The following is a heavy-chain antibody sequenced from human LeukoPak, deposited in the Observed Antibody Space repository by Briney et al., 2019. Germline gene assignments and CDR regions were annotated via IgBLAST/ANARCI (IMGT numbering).Heavy chain of an antibody. CDR2: ISYDGSNK. D-gene: IGHD2-21*02. Sequence: SCKASGYTFSSYAMHWVRQAPGKGLEWVAVISYDGSNKYYADSVKGRFTISRDNSKNTLYLQMNSLRAEDTAVYYCAKGGGVVVTAILDYWGQGTLVTVSS. CDR1: GYTFSSYA. CDR3: AKGGGVVVTAILDY. J-gene: IGHJ4*02. V-gene: IGHV3-30*04.